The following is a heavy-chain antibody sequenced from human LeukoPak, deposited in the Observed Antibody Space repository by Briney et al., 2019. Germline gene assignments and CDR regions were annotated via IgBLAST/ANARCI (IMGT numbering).Heavy chain of an antibody. D-gene: IGHD6-13*01. V-gene: IGHV7-4-1*02. CDR3: ARARGSSSSMDV. Sequence: ASVKVSCTASGYTFTSYAMNWVRQAPAHGREWMGWINTNTGNPTYAQGFTRRFVFSLDTSVSTAYLQISSLNAEDTAVYYCARARGSSSSMDVWGKGTTVTVSS. J-gene: IGHJ6*03. CDR1: GYTFTSYA. CDR2: INTNTGNP.